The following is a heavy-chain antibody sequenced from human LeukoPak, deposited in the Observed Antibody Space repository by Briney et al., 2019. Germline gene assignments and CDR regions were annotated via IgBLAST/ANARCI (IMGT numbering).Heavy chain of an antibody. CDR1: GDSVTSGTFY. Sequence: HPSETLSLTCTVSGDSVTSGTFYWAWLRQPPGKGLEWIAAVYYTGSTYDNPSLKSRVTISMDTSKNQFSLDLRSVVAPDTAVYYCARHSGSGSLSRPFDPWGQGTLVTVSS. J-gene: IGHJ5*02. V-gene: IGHV4-39*01. D-gene: IGHD3-10*01. CDR3: ARHSGSGSLSRPFDP. CDR2: VYYTGST.